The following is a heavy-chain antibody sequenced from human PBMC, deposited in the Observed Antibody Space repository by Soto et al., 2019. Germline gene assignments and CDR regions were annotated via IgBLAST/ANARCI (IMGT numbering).Heavy chain of an antibody. J-gene: IGHJ4*02. CDR1: GGSFSGYY. V-gene: IGHV4-34*01. Sequence: QVQLQQWGAGLLKPSETLSLTCAVYGGSFSGYYWSWIRQPPGKGLEWIGEINHSGSTNYNPSLKGRVTISVDTSKNQFSLKLSSVTAADTAVYYCARDGYYYGSAPGDYWGQGTLVTVSS. CDR2: INHSGST. CDR3: ARDGYYYGSAPGDY. D-gene: IGHD3-10*01.